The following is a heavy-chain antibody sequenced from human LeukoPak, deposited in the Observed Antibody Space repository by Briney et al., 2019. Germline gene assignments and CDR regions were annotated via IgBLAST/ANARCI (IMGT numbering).Heavy chain of an antibody. V-gene: IGHV3-7*01. CDR1: GFTFSSYW. Sequence: GGSLRLSCAASGFTFSSYWMSWVRQAPGKGLEWVANIKQDGSEKYYVDSVKGRFTISRDNAKNSLYLQMNSLRAEDTAVYYCARGPRRVWFGGLRGGNWFDPWGQGTLVTVSS. CDR3: ARGPRRVWFGGLRGGNWFDP. CDR2: IKQDGSEK. J-gene: IGHJ5*02. D-gene: IGHD3-10*01.